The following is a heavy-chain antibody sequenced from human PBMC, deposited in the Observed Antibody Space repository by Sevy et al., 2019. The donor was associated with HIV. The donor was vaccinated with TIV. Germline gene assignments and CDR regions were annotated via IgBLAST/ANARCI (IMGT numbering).Heavy chain of an antibody. V-gene: IGHV3-11*06. J-gene: IGHJ4*02. CDR2: ISSSSSYT. D-gene: IGHD6-13*01. CDR3: ARARLAAAGTSLLDY. CDR1: GFTFSDYY. Sequence: GGSLRLSCAASGFTFSDYYMSWIRQAPGKGLEWVSYISSSSSYTNYADSLKGRFTISRDNAKNSLYLQMNGLRAEDTAVEYCARARLAAAGTSLLDYWGQGTLVTVSS.